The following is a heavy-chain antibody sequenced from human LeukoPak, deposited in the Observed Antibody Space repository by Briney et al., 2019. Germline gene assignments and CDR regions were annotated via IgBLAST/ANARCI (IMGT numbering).Heavy chain of an antibody. CDR1: GFTFNTAY. V-gene: IGHV3-15*01. J-gene: IGHJ5*02. Sequence: PAGSLRLSCAASGFTFNTAYMSWLRQTPGKGLEWVGRLKSRSQGGTADYAAPVKGRFTISRDDSKNTLYLQMNSLKIEDTGVYYCATDRSWFDPWGQGTLVTVSS. CDR3: ATDRSWFDP. CDR2: LKSRSQGGTA.